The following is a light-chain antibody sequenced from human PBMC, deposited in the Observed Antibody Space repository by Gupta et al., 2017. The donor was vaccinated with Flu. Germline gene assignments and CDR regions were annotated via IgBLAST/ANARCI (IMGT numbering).Light chain of an antibody. Sequence: EIVLTQSPGTLSLSPGERATLSCRASQSVASNYLAWYRQKPGQAPRLLIYGASSRATGIPDRFSGSGSGTDFTLTISRLEPEDFAVYYCQQYCSSPWTFGQGTEVEIK. CDR3: QQYCSSPWT. CDR2: GAS. V-gene: IGKV3-20*01. J-gene: IGKJ1*01. CDR1: QSVASNY.